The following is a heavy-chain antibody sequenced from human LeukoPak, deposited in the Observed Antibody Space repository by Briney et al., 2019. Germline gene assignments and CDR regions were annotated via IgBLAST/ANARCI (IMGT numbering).Heavy chain of an antibody. D-gene: IGHD3-22*01. Sequence: PGGSLRLSCAASGFTFSSYAMSWVRQAPGKGLEWVSAISGSGGSTYYADSVKGRFTISRDNSKNTLYLQMNSLRAEDTAVYYCARDSSGYLIPALVPLYYYYGMDVWGQGTTVTVSS. J-gene: IGHJ6*02. V-gene: IGHV3-23*01. CDR3: ARDSSGYLIPALVPLYYYYGMDV. CDR1: GFTFSSYA. CDR2: ISGSGGST.